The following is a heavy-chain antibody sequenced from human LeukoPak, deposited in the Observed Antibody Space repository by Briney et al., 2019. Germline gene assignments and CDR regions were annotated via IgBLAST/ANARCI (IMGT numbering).Heavy chain of an antibody. CDR2: TYYRSTWYN. V-gene: IGHV6-1*01. D-gene: IGHD2-2*01. CDR1: GDSVSSNSVT. Sequence: SQTLSLTCALSGDSVSSNSVTWNWIRQSPSRGLEWLGRTYYRSTWYNDYAVSVRGRITVNPDTSKNQFSLHLDSVTPEDTAVYYCARRLTQYDCFDPWGQGILVTVSS. CDR3: ARRLTQYDCFDP. J-gene: IGHJ5*02.